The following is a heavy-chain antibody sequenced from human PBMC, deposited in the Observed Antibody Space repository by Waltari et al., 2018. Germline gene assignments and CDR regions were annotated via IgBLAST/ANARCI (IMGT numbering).Heavy chain of an antibody. D-gene: IGHD1-26*01. V-gene: IGHV1-46*01. J-gene: IGHJ5*02. CDR2: ISPSDGTT. CDR3: ARSGGSNWFDP. Sequence: QVQLVQSGAEVKKHGASVKVSCKESGYSFTSYYIHWVRQAPGQGLEWMGIISPSDGTTMYAQKFQGRVTVTRDTSTSTVYMELTSLRSDDTAVFYCARSGGSNWFDPWGQGTLVTVSS. CDR1: GYSFTSYY.